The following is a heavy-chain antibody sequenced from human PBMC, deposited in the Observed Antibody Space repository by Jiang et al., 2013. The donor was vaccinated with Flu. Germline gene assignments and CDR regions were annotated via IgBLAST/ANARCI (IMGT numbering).Heavy chain of an antibody. Sequence: LLKPSETLSLTCTVSGGSISSSSYYWGWIRQPPGKGLEWIGSIYYSGSTYYNPSLKSRVTISVDTSKNQFSLKLSSVTAADTAVYYCLVVVTAGPFYYDFDYWGQGTLVTVSS. D-gene: IGHD3-22*01. CDR3: LVVVTAGPFYYDFDY. J-gene: IGHJ4*02. V-gene: IGHV4-39*01. CDR2: IYYSGST. CDR1: GGSISSSSYY.